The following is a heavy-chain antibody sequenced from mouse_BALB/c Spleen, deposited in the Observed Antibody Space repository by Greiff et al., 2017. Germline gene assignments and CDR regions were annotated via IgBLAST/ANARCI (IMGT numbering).Heavy chain of an antibody. CDR3: ARSHYDYGYAMDY. CDR2: ISSGSSTI. CDR1: GFTFSSFG. V-gene: IGHV5-17*02. D-gene: IGHD2-4*01. J-gene: IGHJ4*01. Sequence: EVMLVESGGGLVQPGGSRKLSCAASGFTFSSFGMHWVRQAPEKGLEWVAYISSGSSTIYYADTVKGRFTISRDNPKNTLFLQMTSLRSEDTAMYYCARSHYDYGYAMDYWGQGTSVTVSS.